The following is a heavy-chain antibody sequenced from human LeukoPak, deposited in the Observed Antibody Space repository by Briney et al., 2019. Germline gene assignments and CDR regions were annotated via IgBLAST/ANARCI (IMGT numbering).Heavy chain of an antibody. V-gene: IGHV3-23*01. CDR2: SSASGGST. J-gene: IGHJ4*02. CDR3: AKGWESYYDTSGYYPFDY. CDR1: GFTFSSFA. D-gene: IGHD3-22*01. Sequence: GGSLRLSCAASGFTFSSFAMNWVRQAPGKGLELVSSSSASGGSTFYADSVKGRFFISRDNSENNLYLQMNSLRAEDTAIYYCAKGWESYYDTSGYYPFDYWGQGTLVTVSS.